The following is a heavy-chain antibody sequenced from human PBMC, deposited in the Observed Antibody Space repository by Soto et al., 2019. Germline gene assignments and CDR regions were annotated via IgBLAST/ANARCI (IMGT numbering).Heavy chain of an antibody. CDR3: ARGQVVAAQH. CDR2: IYHSGST. J-gene: IGHJ4*02. CDR1: GGSISSGGYS. D-gene: IGHD2-15*01. V-gene: IGHV4-30-2*01. Sequence: LQLKESGSGLVKPSQTLSLTCAVSGGSISSGGYSCGWIRPPPGKGLEWIGYIYHSGSTYYNPSHKSRVTISVDRSKNQFSLKLSSVTAADTAVYYCARGQVVAAQHWGQGTLVTVSS.